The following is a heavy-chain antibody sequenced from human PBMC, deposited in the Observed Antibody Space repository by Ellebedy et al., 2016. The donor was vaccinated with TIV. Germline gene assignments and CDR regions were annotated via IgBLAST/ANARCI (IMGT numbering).Heavy chain of an antibody. CDR1: GGSISSGGYY. D-gene: IGHD5-18*01. V-gene: IGHV4-31*03. J-gene: IGHJ4*02. CDR3: ASTLHYNGYNYGFDY. CDR2: IYYSGST. Sequence: SETLSLTCTVSGGSISSGGYYWSWIRQHPGKGLEWIGYIYYSGSTYYNPSLKSRVTISVDTSKNQFSLKLSSVTAADTAVYYCASTLHYNGYNYGFDYWGQGTLVTVSS.